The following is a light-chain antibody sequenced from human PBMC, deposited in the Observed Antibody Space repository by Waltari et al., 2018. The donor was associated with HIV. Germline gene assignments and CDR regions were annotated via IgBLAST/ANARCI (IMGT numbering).Light chain of an antibody. CDR3: QQRTNGPPRLA. CDR1: QSVSDY. Sequence: ENVLTQSPATLSLSPGVRATLSCRTSQSVSDYLAWYQQKPGQAPRLLIYDASKRATGIPARFSGSGSGTDFTLTISSLEPEDCAVYYCQQRTNGPPRLAFGGGTKVEI. CDR2: DAS. V-gene: IGKV3-11*01. J-gene: IGKJ4*01.